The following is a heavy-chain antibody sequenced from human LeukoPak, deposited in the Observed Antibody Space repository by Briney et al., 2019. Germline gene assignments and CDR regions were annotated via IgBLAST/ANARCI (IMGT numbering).Heavy chain of an antibody. V-gene: IGHV4-61*05. J-gene: IGHJ4*02. Sequence: PSETLSLTCIVSGGSISSSIYYWGWIRQPPGKGLEWIGYIYYSGSTNYNPSLKSRVTISVDTSKNQFSLKLSSVTAADTAVYYCARAPPRYSSSTLFDYWGQGTLVTVSS. D-gene: IGHD6-6*01. CDR2: IYYSGST. CDR3: ARAPPRYSSSTLFDY. CDR1: GGSISSSIYY.